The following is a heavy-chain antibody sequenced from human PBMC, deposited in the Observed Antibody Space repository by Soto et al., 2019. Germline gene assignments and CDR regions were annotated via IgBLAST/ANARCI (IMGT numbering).Heavy chain of an antibody. V-gene: IGHV3-15*07. Sequence: PGGSLRLSCAASGFTFKNAWMYWVHQAPGKGLEWVGRIKSKTDGGTTDYAAPVKGRFTISRDDSKTTLYLQMNSLKTEDTAVYYCTTEGVNTNPRSPFGYWGQGTLVIVSS. CDR1: GFTFKNAW. D-gene: IGHD2-8*01. CDR2: IKSKTDGGTT. CDR3: TTEGVNTNPRSPFGY. J-gene: IGHJ4*02.